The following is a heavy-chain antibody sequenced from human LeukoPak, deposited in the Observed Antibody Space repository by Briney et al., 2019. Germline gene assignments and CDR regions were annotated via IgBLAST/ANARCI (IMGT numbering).Heavy chain of an antibody. CDR2: IYYSGST. CDR1: GFTFSSYG. V-gene: IGHV4-39*01. CDR3: ARQGYSSSWYTPYYYYYYGMDV. D-gene: IGHD6-13*01. Sequence: PGGSLRLSCAASGFTFSSYGMSWVRQPPGKGLEWIGSIYYSGSTYYNPSLKSRVTISVDTSKNQFSLKLSSVTAADTAVYYCARQGYSSSWYTPYYYYYYGMDVWGQGTTVTVSS. J-gene: IGHJ6*02.